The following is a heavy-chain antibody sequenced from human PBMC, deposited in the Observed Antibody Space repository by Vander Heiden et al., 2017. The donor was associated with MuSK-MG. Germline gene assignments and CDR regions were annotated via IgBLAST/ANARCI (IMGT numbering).Heavy chain of an antibody. V-gene: IGHV1-69*06. D-gene: IGHD1-1*01. CDR1: GGTFSSSA. CDR2: IIPIFGTA. Sequence: QVQLVQSGAEVKKPGSSVQVSCKASGGTFSSSAISWVRQDPGQGLEWMGGIIPIFGTANDAQKFQGRVTITADKSTSTAYMEMSRMRSEDTAVYYGARQTGIDAFDIWGQGTMVTVYS. J-gene: IGHJ3*02. CDR3: ARQTGIDAFDI.